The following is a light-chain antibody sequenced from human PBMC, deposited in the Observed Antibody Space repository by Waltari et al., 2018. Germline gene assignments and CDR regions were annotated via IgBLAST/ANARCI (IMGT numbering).Light chain of an antibody. CDR3: QSYDSSHVV. J-gene: IGLJ2*01. Sequence: QSVLTQPPSVSGAPRQRVTISCPGTSSNIGAGYDVHWYQQLPGTAPKLLIYGNSNRPSGVPDRFSGSKSGTSASLAITGLQAEDEADYYCQSYDSSHVVFGGGTKLTVL. CDR2: GNS. V-gene: IGLV1-40*01. CDR1: SSNIGAGYD.